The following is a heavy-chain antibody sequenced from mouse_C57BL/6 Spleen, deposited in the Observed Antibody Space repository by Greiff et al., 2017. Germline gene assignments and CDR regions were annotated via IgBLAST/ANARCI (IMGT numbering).Heavy chain of an antibody. J-gene: IGHJ3*01. D-gene: IGHD2-1*01. V-gene: IGHV1-4*01. Sequence: QVQLQQSGAELARPGASVKMSCKASGYTFTSYTMNWVKQRPGQGLEWIGYINPSSGYTKYNQKFKDKATLTADKSSSTAYMQLRSLTSEDSAVYYCARSICNALWFAYWGQGTLVTVSA. CDR3: ARSICNALWFAY. CDR2: INPSSGYT. CDR1: GYTFTSYT.